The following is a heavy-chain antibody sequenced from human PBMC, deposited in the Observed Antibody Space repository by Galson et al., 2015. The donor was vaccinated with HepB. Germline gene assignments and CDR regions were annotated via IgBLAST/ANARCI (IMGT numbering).Heavy chain of an antibody. V-gene: IGHV3-21*01. CDR1: GFTFSVSA. D-gene: IGHD3-16*01. J-gene: IGHJ4*02. CDR3: AREEPWGHAEDY. Sequence: SLRLSCAASGFTFSVSAMNWVRQAPGKGPEWVSSISSSSVYIYYADSVKGRFTVSRDNAKQSLYLQMNSLRVDDTAVYYCAREEPWGHAEDYWGQGALVTVSS. CDR2: ISSSSVYI.